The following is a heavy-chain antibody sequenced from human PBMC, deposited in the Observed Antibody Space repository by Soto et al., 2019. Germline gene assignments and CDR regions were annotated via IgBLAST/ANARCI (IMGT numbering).Heavy chain of an antibody. D-gene: IGHD2-8*02. J-gene: IGHJ4*02. CDR3: ARGAQGFFPVTGIYFYFDH. CDR2: VHPDSGGT. V-gene: IGHV1-2*02. CDR1: GYIFTDHL. Sequence: ASVKVSCKTSGYIFTDHLIHWVRQSPGQGLQWVGWVHPDSGGTNVAQAFQDRVTMTADTSITTAYMDLARLRPDDTAIFYCARGAQGFFPVTGIYFYFDHWGQGTPVTVSS.